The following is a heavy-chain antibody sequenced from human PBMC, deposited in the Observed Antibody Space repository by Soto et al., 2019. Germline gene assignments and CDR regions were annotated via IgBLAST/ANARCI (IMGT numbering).Heavy chain of an antibody. CDR3: AKKGEGYAPFDY. CDR1: GFTFSSYG. V-gene: IGHV3-30*18. Sequence: AQLLESGGGLVQPGRSLRLSCAASGFTFSSYGMHWVRQAPGKGLEWVAVISYDGSNKYYADSVKGRFTISRDNSKNTLYLQMNSLRAEDTAVYYCAKKGEGYAPFDYWGQGTLVTVSS. CDR2: ISYDGSNK. J-gene: IGHJ4*02. D-gene: IGHD3-16*01.